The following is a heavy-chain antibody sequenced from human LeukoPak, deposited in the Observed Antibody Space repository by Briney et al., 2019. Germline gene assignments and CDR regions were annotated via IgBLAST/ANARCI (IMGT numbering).Heavy chain of an antibody. Sequence: SVKVSCKASGYTFTSYGISWVRQAPGQGLEWMGRIIPILGIANYAQKFQGRVTITADKSTSTAYMELSSLRSEDTAVYYCARSAYYYDSSGYGATFDYWGQGTLVTVSS. CDR2: IIPILGIA. J-gene: IGHJ4*02. V-gene: IGHV1-69*04. CDR1: GYTFTSYG. CDR3: ARSAYYYDSSGYGATFDY. D-gene: IGHD3-22*01.